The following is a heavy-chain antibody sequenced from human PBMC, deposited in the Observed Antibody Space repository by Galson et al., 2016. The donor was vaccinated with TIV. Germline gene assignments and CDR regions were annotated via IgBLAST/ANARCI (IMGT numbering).Heavy chain of an antibody. Sequence: QSGAEVKKPGESLKISCKASGSSFTTFWIGWVRQMPGKGLEWMGVIYPEDSDTRYSPSFQGQVTISADKSIRTAYLQWSSLKASDTAIYYCAKIGYCYSTTDCYAYDAFHIW. CDR3: AKIGYCYSTTDCYAYDAFHI. D-gene: IGHD2-2*03. CDR2: IYPEDSDT. V-gene: IGHV5-51*01. CDR1: GSSFTTFW. J-gene: IGHJ3*02.